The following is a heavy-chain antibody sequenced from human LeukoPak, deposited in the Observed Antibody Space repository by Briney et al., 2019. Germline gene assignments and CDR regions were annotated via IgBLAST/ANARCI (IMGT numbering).Heavy chain of an antibody. Sequence: PSVTLSLTCTVSGGSITNYHWIWIRQPPGKGLEWVGYISYSGSTDYNPSLKSRLTISVDTSENQFSLRLSSVTAADTAVYYCARDLGITMPNNWFDPWGQGTLVTVSS. CDR1: GGSITNYH. V-gene: IGHV4-59*13. D-gene: IGHD3-10*01. J-gene: IGHJ5*02. CDR2: ISYSGST. CDR3: ARDLGITMPNNWFDP.